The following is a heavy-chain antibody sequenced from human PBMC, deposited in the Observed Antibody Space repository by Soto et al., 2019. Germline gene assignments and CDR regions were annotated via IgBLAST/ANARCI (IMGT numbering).Heavy chain of an antibody. Sequence: QVQLAQSGPEVKKPGASVKVSCKASGYTFTSYGISWVRQAPGQGLEWMAWINPYNGNTKYAEKFLGRVTVTTDTSTATAYMEVRSLTSDDTAVFYCARVGVGLAAPRVWPYWGQGTPVTVSS. CDR1: GYTFTSYG. V-gene: IGHV1-18*01. J-gene: IGHJ4*02. CDR2: INPYNGNT. D-gene: IGHD6-13*01. CDR3: ARVGVGLAAPRVWPY.